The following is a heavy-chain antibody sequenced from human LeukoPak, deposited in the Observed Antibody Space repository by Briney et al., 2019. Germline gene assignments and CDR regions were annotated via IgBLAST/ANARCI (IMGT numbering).Heavy chain of an antibody. J-gene: IGHJ4*02. CDR2: TSGSGSSP. Sequence: GGSLTLSCAASGFTFSSYGMNWVRQPPGKGLEWVSATSGSGSSPNYSDSVKGRFTIYRDNSKNTLYLQMNSLRAEDTAVYYCAKTTGGNAYDYIDYWGQGTLVTVSS. V-gene: IGHV3-23*01. D-gene: IGHD4-23*01. CDR3: AKTTGGNAYDYIDY. CDR1: GFTFSSYG.